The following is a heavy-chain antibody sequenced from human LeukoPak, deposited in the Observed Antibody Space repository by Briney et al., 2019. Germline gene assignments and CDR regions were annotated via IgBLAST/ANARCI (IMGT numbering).Heavy chain of an antibody. D-gene: IGHD5/OR15-5a*01. J-gene: IGHJ3*02. V-gene: IGHV3-74*01. CDR3: ARGVSGTGPDI. Sequence: GGSLRLSCAASGFTFSSYAMSWVRQAPEKGLVWVSRINTDGSSTDYADSVKGRFTISRDNAKNTVYLQMNSLRAEDTAVYYCARGVSGTGPDIWGLGTMVTVS. CDR2: INTDGSST. CDR1: GFTFSSYA.